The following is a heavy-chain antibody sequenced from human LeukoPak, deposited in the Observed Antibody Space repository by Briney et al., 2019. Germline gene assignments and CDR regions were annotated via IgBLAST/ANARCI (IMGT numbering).Heavy chain of an antibody. CDR1: GYTFTSYW. D-gene: IGHD2-2*01. J-gene: IGHJ3*02. Sequence: GESLKISCKCSGYTFTSYWIGWVRQMPGKGLEWMGIIYPGDSDTRYSPSFQGQVTISADKSISTAYLQWSSLKAYDTAIYYWARHNYGYCRSCFCYGEGGFDMWGKGTMVNVSS. V-gene: IGHV5-51*01. CDR3: ARHNYGYCRSCFCYGEGGFDM. CDR2: IYPGDSDT.